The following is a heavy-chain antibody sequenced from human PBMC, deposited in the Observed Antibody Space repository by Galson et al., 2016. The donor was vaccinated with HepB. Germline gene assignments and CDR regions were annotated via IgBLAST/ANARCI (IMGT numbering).Heavy chain of an antibody. CDR1: GFTLSNYA. Sequence: SLRLSCAASGFTLSNYAMTWVRQAPGKGLEWVSTISSSGSSTYYADSVKGRFTISRDASKNTLYLQMHSLRADDTAIYYCANMVTRDDYWGQGTLVTVSS. CDR2: ISSSGSST. J-gene: IGHJ4*02. V-gene: IGHV3-23*01. CDR3: ANMVTRDDY. D-gene: IGHD2-21*02.